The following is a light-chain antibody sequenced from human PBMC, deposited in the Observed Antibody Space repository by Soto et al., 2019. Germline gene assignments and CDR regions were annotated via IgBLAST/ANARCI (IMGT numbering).Light chain of an antibody. CDR3: QQYSSSPPEFT. V-gene: IGKV3-20*01. J-gene: IGKJ3*01. CDR1: QSVSSNY. CDR2: GAS. Sequence: EIVLTQSPGTLSVSPGERVTLSCRASQSVSSNYLAWYQQRPGQAPRLVIFGASYRATSIPDRFSGSGSGTDFALTISRLEPEDFAVYYCQQYSSSPPEFTFGPGTKVDSK.